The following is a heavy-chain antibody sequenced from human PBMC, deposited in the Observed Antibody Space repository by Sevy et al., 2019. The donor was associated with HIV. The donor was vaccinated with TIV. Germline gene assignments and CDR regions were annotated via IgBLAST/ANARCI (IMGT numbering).Heavy chain of an antibody. D-gene: IGHD3-10*01. CDR1: GFTFSSYD. CDR3: ARGPMVRGVIYAFDI. J-gene: IGHJ3*02. Sequence: GGSLRLSCAASGFTFSSYDMHWVRQATGKGLEWLSAIGTAGDTYYPGSVKGRFTISRENAKNSLYLQMNSLRAGDTAGYYCARGPMVRGVIYAFDIWGQGTMVTVSS. V-gene: IGHV3-13*01. CDR2: IGTAGDT.